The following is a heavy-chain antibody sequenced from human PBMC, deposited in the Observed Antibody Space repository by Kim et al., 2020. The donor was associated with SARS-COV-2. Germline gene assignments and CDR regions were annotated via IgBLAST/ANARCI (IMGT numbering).Heavy chain of an antibody. D-gene: IGHD5-12*01. J-gene: IGHJ4*02. CDR1: GFTFSDYW. V-gene: IGHV3-11*05. Sequence: GGSLRLSCAASGFTFSDYWMGWFRQAPGKGLEWLASLSPTSSYEGYSDSVKGRISISRDHAKSSMFLQMNDLRVEDTAVYFCARDSRGAYDYSDVDFWGQGTVVTVSA. CDR3: ARDSRGAYDYSDVDF. CDR2: LSPTSSYE.